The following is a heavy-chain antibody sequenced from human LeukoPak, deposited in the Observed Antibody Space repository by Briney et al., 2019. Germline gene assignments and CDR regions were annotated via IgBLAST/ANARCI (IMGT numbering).Heavy chain of an antibody. V-gene: IGHV1-2*07. D-gene: IGHD2-2*01. CDR3: ATGERLVPAAMWFDY. CDR2: INPKSGGR. J-gene: IGHJ4*02. Sequence: ASVTVSCTASGYTFTYYYMHWVRQAHGQGLEWMGWINPKSGGRSYAYRFQGRVTMTRDRAISTDYMELSRLRSDDTAVYYCATGERLVPAAMWFDYWGQGTLVTVSS. CDR1: GYTFTYYY.